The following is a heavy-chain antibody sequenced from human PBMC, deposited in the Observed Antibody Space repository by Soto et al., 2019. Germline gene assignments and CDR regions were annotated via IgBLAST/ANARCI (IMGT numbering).Heavy chain of an antibody. D-gene: IGHD3-22*01. CDR2: ISSSSSTI. V-gene: IGHV3-48*02. Sequence: GGSLRLSCAASGFTFSSYSMSWVRQAPGKGLEWVSYISSSSSTIYYADSVKGRFTISRDNAKNSLYLQMNSLRDEDTAVYYCATYYYDSSGPTYYYYYGMDVWGQGTTVTVSS. J-gene: IGHJ6*02. CDR1: GFTFSSYS. CDR3: ATYYYDSSGPTYYYYYGMDV.